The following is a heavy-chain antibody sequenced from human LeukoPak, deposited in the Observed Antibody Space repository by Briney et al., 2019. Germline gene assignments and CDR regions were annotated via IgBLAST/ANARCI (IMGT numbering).Heavy chain of an antibody. V-gene: IGHV3-48*01. Sequence: PGGSLRLSCTASGFTFSSYSMNWVRQAPGKGLEWVSYISSSSSTIYYADSVKGRFTISRDNAKNSLYLQMNSLRAEDTAVYYCAREFVVVPAAITAHDAFDIWGHGTMVTVSS. CDR2: ISSSSSTI. CDR1: GFTFSSYS. CDR3: AREFVVVPAAITAHDAFDI. D-gene: IGHD2-2*02. J-gene: IGHJ3*02.